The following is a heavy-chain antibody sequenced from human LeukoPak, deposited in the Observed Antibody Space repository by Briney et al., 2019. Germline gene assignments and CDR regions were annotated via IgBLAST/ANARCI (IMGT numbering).Heavy chain of an antibody. V-gene: IGHV1-69*13. J-gene: IGHJ1*01. CDR3: ASPPITQVVTQYFQH. CDR2: IIPIFGTE. D-gene: IGHD3-22*01. CDR1: GGTFSSYA. Sequence: SVKVSCKASGGTFSSYAISWVRHAPGQGLEWMGGIIPIFGTENYAQKFQGRVTITADESTSTAYMELSSLRSEDTAVYYCASPPITQVVTQYFQHWGQGSLVTVSS.